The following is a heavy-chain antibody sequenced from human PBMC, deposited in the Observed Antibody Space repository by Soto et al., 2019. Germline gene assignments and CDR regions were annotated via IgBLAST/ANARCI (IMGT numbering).Heavy chain of an antibody. CDR1: GGSISSYY. Sequence: SETLSLTCTVSGGSISSYYWSWIRQPPGKGLEWIGYIYYSGSTNYNPSLKSRVTISVDTSKNQFSLKLSSVTAADTAVYYCARVGQLVPHYYYYMDVWGKGTTVTVSS. CDR3: ARVGQLVPHYYYYMDV. V-gene: IGHV4-59*08. J-gene: IGHJ6*03. CDR2: IYYSGST. D-gene: IGHD6-6*01.